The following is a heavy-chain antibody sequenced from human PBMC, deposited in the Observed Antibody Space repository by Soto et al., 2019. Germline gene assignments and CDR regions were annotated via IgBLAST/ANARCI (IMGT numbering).Heavy chain of an antibody. V-gene: IGHV1-69*13. Sequence: SVKVSCKASGGTFSSYAISWVRQAPGQGLEWMGGIIPIFGTANYAQKFQGRVTITADESTSTAYMELNSLRAEDTAVYYCARGLPYDSSGYFFDYWGQGTLVTVSS. CDR3: ARGLPYDSSGYFFDY. CDR2: IIPIFGTA. J-gene: IGHJ4*02. CDR1: GGTFSSYA. D-gene: IGHD3-22*01.